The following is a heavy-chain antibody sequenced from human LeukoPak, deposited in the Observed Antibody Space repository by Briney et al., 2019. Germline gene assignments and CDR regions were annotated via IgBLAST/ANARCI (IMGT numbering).Heavy chain of an antibody. CDR1: GYIFTGYY. CDR3: ARHPYSGSYHFDY. V-gene: IGHV1-2*02. J-gene: IGHJ4*02. CDR2: INPNSGGT. D-gene: IGHD1-26*01. Sequence: GASVTVSFTSSGYIFTGYYMHWVRQAPGQGREWMGWINPNSGGTNSEQKFQGRVTITRDTTISTPYMDLSRLTSDDTAVYYFARHPYSGSYHFDYWGQGTLVTVSS.